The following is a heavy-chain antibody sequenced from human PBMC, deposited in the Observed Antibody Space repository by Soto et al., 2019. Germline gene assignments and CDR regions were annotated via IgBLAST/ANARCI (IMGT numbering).Heavy chain of an antibody. V-gene: IGHV1-69*02. Sequence: QLQLVQSGAEVKKPGSSVKVSCKASVGPFSSYTISRVRQAPGQGLEWMGRIIPILGIANYAQKFQGRVTITADKSTITAYMELSSLRSEDTAVYYCARHPTMVRGVNWFDPWGQGTLVTVSS. CDR2: IIPILGIA. D-gene: IGHD3-10*01. CDR3: ARHPTMVRGVNWFDP. J-gene: IGHJ5*02. CDR1: VGPFSSYT.